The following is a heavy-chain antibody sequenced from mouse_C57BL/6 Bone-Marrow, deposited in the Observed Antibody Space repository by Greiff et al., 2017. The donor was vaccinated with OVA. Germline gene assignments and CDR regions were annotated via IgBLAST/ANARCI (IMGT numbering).Heavy chain of an antibody. J-gene: IGHJ2*01. CDR3: AREKWLRPSYFDY. V-gene: IGHV1-50*01. CDR2: IDPSDSYT. Sequence: QVQLQQPGAELVKPGASVKLSCKASGYTFTRYWMQWVKQRPGQGLEWIGEIDPSDSYTNYNQKFKGKATLTVDTSSSTAYMQLSSLTSEDSAVYYCAREKWLRPSYFDYWGQGTTLTVSS. CDR1: GYTFTRYW.